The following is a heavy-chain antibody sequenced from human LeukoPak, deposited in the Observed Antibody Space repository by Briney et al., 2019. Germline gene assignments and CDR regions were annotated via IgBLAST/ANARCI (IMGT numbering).Heavy chain of an antibody. V-gene: IGHV4-34*01. CDR2: INHSGGT. J-gene: IGHJ4*02. CDR1: GGPFSGYY. Sequence: SETLSLTCAVYGGPFSGYYWSWIRQPPGKGLEWIGEINHSGGTNYNPSLKSRVTISVDTSKNQFSLKLSSVTAADTAVYYCARQRSDYWGQGTLVTVSS. CDR3: ARQRSDY.